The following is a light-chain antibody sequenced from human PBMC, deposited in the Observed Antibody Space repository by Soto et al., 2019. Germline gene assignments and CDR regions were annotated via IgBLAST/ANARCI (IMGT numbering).Light chain of an antibody. CDR3: QQSSSVSVT. J-gene: IGKJ5*01. Sequence: DIQMTQSPASLSASLGDRVTISCRASENVNAYLNWYQQKPGKAPRLLIFGATNLQSGVPSRFSATGYGTDFTLIIADLQPEDFGIYYCQQSSSVSVTFGQGTRLDI. CDR2: GAT. CDR1: ENVNAY. V-gene: IGKV1-39*01.